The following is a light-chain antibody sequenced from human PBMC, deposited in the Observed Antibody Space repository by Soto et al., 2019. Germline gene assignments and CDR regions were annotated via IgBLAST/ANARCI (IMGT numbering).Light chain of an antibody. CDR2: EGS. CDR1: SSDVGSYNL. J-gene: IGLJ2*01. Sequence: QSVLTQPASVSGSPGQSITISCTGTSSDVGSYNLVSWYQQHPGKAPKLMIYEGSKRPSGVSNRFSGSKSGNTASLTISGLQAEDDADYYCCSYAGSSKVFGGGTTLTVL. V-gene: IGLV2-23*01. CDR3: CSYAGSSKV.